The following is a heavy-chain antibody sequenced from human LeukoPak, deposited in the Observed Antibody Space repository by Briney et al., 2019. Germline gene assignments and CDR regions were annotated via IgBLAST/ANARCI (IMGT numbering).Heavy chain of an antibody. J-gene: IGHJ3*02. D-gene: IGHD1-26*01. CDR2: IYPGDSDT. Sequence: GESLKISCQASGYRFTVFWIGWVRQMPGKGLEWLGIIYPGDSDTRYSPSFQGQVTISADKSISTAYLQWSSLKASDTAMYYCARHPFEVGAPDDAFDIWGQGTMVTVSS. V-gene: IGHV5-51*01. CDR1: GYRFTVFW. CDR3: ARHPFEVGAPDDAFDI.